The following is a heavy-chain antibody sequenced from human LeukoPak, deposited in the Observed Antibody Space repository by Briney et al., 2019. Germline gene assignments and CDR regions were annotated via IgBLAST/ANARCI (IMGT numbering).Heavy chain of an antibody. V-gene: IGHV3-64D*06. CDR1: GFTFSSYA. CDR3: VKSVTTGTGGAFDI. CDR2: ISSNGGST. J-gene: IGHJ3*02. D-gene: IGHD1-1*01. Sequence: GGSMRLSCAASGFTFSSYAMHWVRQAPGKGLEYVSAISSNGGSTYYADSVKGRFTISRDNSNNTLYLQMSSLRAEDTAVYYCVKSVTTGTGGAFDIWGQGTMVTVSS.